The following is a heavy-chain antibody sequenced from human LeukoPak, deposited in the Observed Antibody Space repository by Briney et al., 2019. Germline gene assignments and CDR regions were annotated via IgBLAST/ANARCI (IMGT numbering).Heavy chain of an antibody. V-gene: IGHV3-48*03. CDR2: ISSSGSTI. J-gene: IGHJ6*03. CDR3: ARRVYSSSWYPVYFYYYYMDV. D-gene: IGHD6-13*01. Sequence: GGSLRLSCAASGFTFSSYEMNWVRQAPGKGLEWVSYISSSGSTIYYADSVKGRFTISRDNAKNSLYLQMNSLRAEDTAVYYCARRVYSSSWYPVYFYYYYMDVWGKGTTVTISS. CDR1: GFTFSSYE.